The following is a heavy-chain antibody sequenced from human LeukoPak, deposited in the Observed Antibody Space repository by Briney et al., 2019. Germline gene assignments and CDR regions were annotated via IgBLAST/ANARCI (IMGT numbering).Heavy chain of an antibody. CDR1: GFTFSSYS. CDR3: AKGPVPAAMQKWFDP. J-gene: IGHJ5*02. D-gene: IGHD2-2*01. V-gene: IGHV3-21*04. CDR2: ISTSSDYI. Sequence: PGGSLRLSCAASGFTFSSYSMNWVRRAPGKGLEWVSSISTSSDYIYYADSVKGRFTVSRDNAKNSLYLQMNSLRAEDTAVYYCAKGPVPAAMQKWFDPWGQGTLVTVSS.